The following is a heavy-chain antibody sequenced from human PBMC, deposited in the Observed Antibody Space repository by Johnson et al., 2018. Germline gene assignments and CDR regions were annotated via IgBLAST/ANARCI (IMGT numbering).Heavy chain of an antibody. CDR3: ASDPKDTAVAGGNFFFDDMDV. Sequence: VQLVQSGGGVVQPGRSLRLSCAASGFTVSSNYMSWVRQAPGKGLEWVSVIYSGGSTYYADSVKGRFTISRDNSKRTLYLHMNSLRAEDPAVYYCASDPKDTAVAGGNFFFDDMDVWGKGTTVTVSS. D-gene: IGHD6-19*01. CDR2: IYSGGST. V-gene: IGHV3-66*01. CDR1: GFTVSSNY. J-gene: IGHJ6*03.